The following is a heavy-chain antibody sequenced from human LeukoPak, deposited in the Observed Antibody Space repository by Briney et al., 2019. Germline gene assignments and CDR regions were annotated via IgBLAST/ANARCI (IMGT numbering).Heavy chain of an antibody. D-gene: IGHD1-26*01. J-gene: IGHJ6*02. V-gene: IGHV4-59*11. CDR1: GGFISSHY. CDR2: VYYSGSI. Sequence: SETLSLTCNVSGGFISSHYWTWIRQPPGKGLEWIGYVYYSGSINYNPSLKSRVTISVDTSNNQFSLKLTSVTAADTAVYYCARGYRGGVYYYYYGMDVWGQGTTVTVSS. CDR3: ARGYRGGVYYYYYGMDV.